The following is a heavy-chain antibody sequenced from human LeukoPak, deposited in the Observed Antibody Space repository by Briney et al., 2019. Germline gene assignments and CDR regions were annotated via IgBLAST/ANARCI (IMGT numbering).Heavy chain of an antibody. Sequence: KPSETLSLTCAVYGGAFSNYYWSWIRQPPGKGLEWIVEINHSGGTNYNPSLRSRFTISVDTSKKQFSLTVSSVTAADTAVYYCARGGWYPDYWGQGTLVTVSS. J-gene: IGHJ4*02. CDR2: INHSGGT. V-gene: IGHV4-34*01. CDR1: GGAFSNYY. D-gene: IGHD6-19*01. CDR3: ARGGWYPDY.